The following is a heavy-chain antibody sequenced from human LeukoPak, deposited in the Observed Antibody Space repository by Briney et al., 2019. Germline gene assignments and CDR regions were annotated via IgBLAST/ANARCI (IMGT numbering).Heavy chain of an antibody. CDR1: GYTFTTYA. V-gene: IGHV1-3*01. CDR3: ARDPIGSRWPYYFDY. CDR2: INAGNGNT. J-gene: IGHJ4*02. Sequence: ASVTVSCKASGYTFTTYAMHWVRQAPGQRLEWMGWINAGNGNTKYSQKFQARVTITRDTSASTAYMELSSLRSEDTAVYYCARDPIGSRWPYYFDYWGQGTLVTASS. D-gene: IGHD6-13*01.